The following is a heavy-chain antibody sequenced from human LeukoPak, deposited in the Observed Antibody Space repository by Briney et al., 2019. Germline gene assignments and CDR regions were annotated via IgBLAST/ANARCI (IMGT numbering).Heavy chain of an antibody. CDR2: ISSSGGGT. CDR3: AKGGLGYCSSTSCQSGFDP. Sequence: PGGTLRLSCAASGVTFSSYAMSWGRDAPRKGLEWGSAISSSGGGTYYADSVKDRFTISRENSKNTLYLQMNSLRAEDTAVYYCAKGGLGYCSSTSCQSGFDPWGQGTLVTVSS. V-gene: IGHV3-23*01. D-gene: IGHD2-2*01. CDR1: GVTFSSYA. J-gene: IGHJ5*02.